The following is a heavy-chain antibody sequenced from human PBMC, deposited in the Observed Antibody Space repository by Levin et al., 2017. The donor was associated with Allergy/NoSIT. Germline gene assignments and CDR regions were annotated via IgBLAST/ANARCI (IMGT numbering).Heavy chain of an antibody. CDR3: ARDAGGGYPSDY. V-gene: IGHV4-39*07. J-gene: IGHJ4*02. Sequence: SETLSLTCTVSGDSVMNSNYFWGWSRQPPGKGLEWIGSIFSGERTYYNPSLKSRVIISVDTSKNQFSLKLNSVTAADTAVYYCARDAGGGYPSDYWGQGTLVTVSS. D-gene: IGHD1-26*01. CDR2: IFSGERT. CDR1: GDSVMNSNYF.